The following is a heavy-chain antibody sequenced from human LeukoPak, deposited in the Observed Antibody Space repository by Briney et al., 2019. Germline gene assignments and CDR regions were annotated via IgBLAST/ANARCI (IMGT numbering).Heavy chain of an antibody. D-gene: IGHD3-22*01. Sequence: SETLSLTCTVSGGSISSGDHYWSRIRQPPGEGLEWIAYIYYSGSTYYNPSLKSRVTISVDTSKNQFSLKLSSVTAADTAVYYCARHSYYDSSGYRFDYWGQGTLVTVSS. V-gene: IGHV4-30-4*01. CDR1: GGSISSGDHY. J-gene: IGHJ4*02. CDR3: ARHSYYDSSGYRFDY. CDR2: IYYSGST.